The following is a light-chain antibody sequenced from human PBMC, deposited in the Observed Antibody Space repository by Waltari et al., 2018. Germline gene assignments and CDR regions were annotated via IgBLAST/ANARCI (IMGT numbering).Light chain of an antibody. J-gene: IGKJ1*01. CDR1: QSVGRS. CDR2: DAS. V-gene: IGKV3-20*01. CDR3: QNYVRLPAT. Sequence: EIVLTQSPGPLSLSPGERATLSCRASQSVGRSLVWYQQKPRQAPRLLINDASTRATGIPDRFSGSGSGTDFSLTISRLEPEDFAVYFCQNYVRLPATFGQGTKVEIK.